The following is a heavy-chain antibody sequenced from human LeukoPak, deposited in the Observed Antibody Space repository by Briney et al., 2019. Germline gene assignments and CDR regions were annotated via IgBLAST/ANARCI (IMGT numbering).Heavy chain of an antibody. CDR2: LTDSGDAT. Sequence: PGGSLRLSCAVSGFTFSHYAMSWVRQAPGTGLEWVGSLTDSGDATYYADSVKGRLTISRDNTNSTLYLLISGLRDEDTAVYYCARGYSHNSGGWLDPWGQGTLVTVSS. J-gene: IGHJ5*02. V-gene: IGHV3-23*01. CDR3: ARGYSHNSGGWLDP. CDR1: GFTFSHYA. D-gene: IGHD5-12*01.